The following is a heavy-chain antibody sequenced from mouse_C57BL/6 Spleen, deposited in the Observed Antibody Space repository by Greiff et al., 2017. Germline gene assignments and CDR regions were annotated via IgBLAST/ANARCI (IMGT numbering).Heavy chain of an antibody. CDR2: INPSNGGT. V-gene: IGHV1-53*01. CDR3: ARGDYGRETFAY. CDR1: GYTFTSYW. J-gene: IGHJ3*01. D-gene: IGHD2-4*01. Sequence: QVHVKQPGTELVKPGASVKLSCKASGYTFTSYWMHWVKQRPGQGLEWIGNINPSNGGTNYNEKFKSKATLTVDKSSSTAYMQLSSLTSEDSAVYYCARGDYGRETFAYWGQGTLVTVSA.